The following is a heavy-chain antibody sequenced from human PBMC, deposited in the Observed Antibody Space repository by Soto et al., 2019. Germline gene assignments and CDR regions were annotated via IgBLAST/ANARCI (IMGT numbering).Heavy chain of an antibody. Sequence: SLRLSCAASGFTFSSYGMHWVRQAPGKGLEWVAVISYDGSNKYYADSVKGRFTISRDNSKNTLYLQMNSLRAEDTAVYYCAKDTVDYDFWSGYYPYYYYGMDVWGQGTTVTVSS. V-gene: IGHV3-30*18. J-gene: IGHJ6*02. CDR3: AKDTVDYDFWSGYYPYYYYGMDV. D-gene: IGHD3-3*01. CDR1: GFTFSSYG. CDR2: ISYDGSNK.